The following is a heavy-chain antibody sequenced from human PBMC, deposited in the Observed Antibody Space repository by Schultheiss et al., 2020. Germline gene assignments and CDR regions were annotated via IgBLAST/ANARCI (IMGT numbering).Heavy chain of an antibody. CDR2: ISYDGSNK. Sequence: GGSLRLSCAASGFTFSSYAMHWVRQAPGKGLEWVAVISYDGSNKDYADSVKGRFTISRDNSKNTLYLQMNSLRAEDTAVYYCARDPPVAGAFDYWGQGTLVTVSS. J-gene: IGHJ4*02. V-gene: IGHV3-30*04. D-gene: IGHD6-19*01. CDR1: GFTFSSYA. CDR3: ARDPPVAGAFDY.